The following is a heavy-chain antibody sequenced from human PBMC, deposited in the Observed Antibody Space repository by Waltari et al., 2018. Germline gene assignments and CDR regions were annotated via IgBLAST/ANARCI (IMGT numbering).Heavy chain of an antibody. CDR1: GGSISSHY. J-gene: IGHJ4*02. Sequence: QVQLQESGPGLVKPSETLSLTCPVSGGSISSHYWSWIRQPPGKGLEWIGYIYYSGSTNYNPSLKSRVTISVDTSKNQFSLKLSSVTAADTAVYYCARGARYDFWSGYYGYWGQGTLVTVSS. CDR3: ARGARYDFWSGYYGY. V-gene: IGHV4-59*11. CDR2: IYYSGST. D-gene: IGHD3-3*01.